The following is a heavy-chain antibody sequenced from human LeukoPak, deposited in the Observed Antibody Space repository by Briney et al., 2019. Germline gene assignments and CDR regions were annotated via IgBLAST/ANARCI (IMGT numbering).Heavy chain of an antibody. CDR2: ISTTSGNI. D-gene: IGHD5-24*01. Sequence: GGSLRLSCAASGFSFSSYSMNWVRQAPGKGLEWVAAISTTSGNIYYADSVKGRFTISRDNAKNSLYLQMNSLRAEDTAVYYCARQGDGYNSFFDYWGQGTLVTVSS. V-gene: IGHV3-21*04. CDR3: ARQGDGYNSFFDY. J-gene: IGHJ4*02. CDR1: GFSFSSYS.